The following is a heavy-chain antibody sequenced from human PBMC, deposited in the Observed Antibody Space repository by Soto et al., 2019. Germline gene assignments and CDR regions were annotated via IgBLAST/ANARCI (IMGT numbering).Heavy chain of an antibody. J-gene: IGHJ5*02. CDR1: GYTFTSYD. V-gene: IGHV1-8*01. D-gene: IGHD1-1*01. CDR3: ARELERGRFDP. Sequence: ASVKVSCKASGYTFTSYDINWVRQATGQGLEWMGRMNPNRGNTGYAQKNQGRDTINRNTYKSTAYMELSSLRSEDTAVYYCARELERGRFDPWGQGTLVTVSS. CDR2: MNPNRGNT.